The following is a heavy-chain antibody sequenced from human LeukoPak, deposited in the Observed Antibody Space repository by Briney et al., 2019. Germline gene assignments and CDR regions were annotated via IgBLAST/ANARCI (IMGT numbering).Heavy chain of an antibody. J-gene: IGHJ4*02. CDR2: IYPNSGGT. D-gene: IGHD3-10*01. CDR1: GYTFTDYY. Sequence: ASVKVSCKASGYTFTDYYMHWVRQAPGQGLEWTGWIYPNSGGTNYAQNFQGRVTMTRDTSISTAYMGLSRLRSDDTAVYFCARGRSDYYLDSWGQGTLVTVSS. CDR3: ARGRSDYYLDS. V-gene: IGHV1-2*02.